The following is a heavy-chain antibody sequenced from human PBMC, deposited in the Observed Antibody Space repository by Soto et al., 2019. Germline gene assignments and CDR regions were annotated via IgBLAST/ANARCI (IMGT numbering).Heavy chain of an antibody. V-gene: IGHV1-8*01. Sequence: ASVKVSCKASGYTFTSYDINWVRQATGQGLEWMGWMNPNSGNTGYAQKFQGRVTMTRNTSISTAYMELSSLRSEDTAVYYCARILRRNFLTGYAPYYYYYGMDVWGQGTTVTVSS. J-gene: IGHJ6*02. CDR3: ARILRRNFLTGYAPYYYYYGMDV. CDR2: MNPNSGNT. D-gene: IGHD3-9*01. CDR1: GYTFTSYD.